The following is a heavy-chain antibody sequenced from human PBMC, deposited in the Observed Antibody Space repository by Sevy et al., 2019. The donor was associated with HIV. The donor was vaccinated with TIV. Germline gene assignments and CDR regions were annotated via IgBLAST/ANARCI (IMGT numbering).Heavy chain of an antibody. D-gene: IGHD3-22*01. CDR2: ISGGGGNT. V-gene: IGHV3-64*01. Sequence: GGSLRLSCAASGFTFSTYAMYWVRQAPGKGLEYVSAISGGGGNTYYGTSVKGRFTVSRVNAKNTLYLQMGSLRAEDMAVYFCARKYHDTSGYPRYSMDVWGQGTTVTVSS. CDR1: GFTFSTYA. J-gene: IGHJ6*02. CDR3: ARKYHDTSGYPRYSMDV.